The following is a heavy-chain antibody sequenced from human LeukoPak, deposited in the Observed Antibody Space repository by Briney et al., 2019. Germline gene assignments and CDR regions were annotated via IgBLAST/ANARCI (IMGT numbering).Heavy chain of an antibody. CDR3: ARRRDSSDGKDFDY. D-gene: IGHD3-22*01. CDR2: ISGSGGNT. CDR1: GFTFSSYA. V-gene: IGHV3-23*01. Sequence: GGSLRLSCAASGFTFSSYAMSWVRQAPGRGLEWVPAISGSGGNTDCADSVKGRFTISRDNSKNSLYLQMISLRAEDTAVYYCARRRDSSDGKDFDYWGQGTLVTVSS. J-gene: IGHJ4*02.